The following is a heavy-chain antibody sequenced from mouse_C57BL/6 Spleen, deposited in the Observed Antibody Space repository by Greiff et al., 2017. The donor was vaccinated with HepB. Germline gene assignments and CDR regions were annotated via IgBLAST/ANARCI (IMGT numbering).Heavy chain of an antibody. CDR2: IDPSDSYT. CDR3: ARGGIYYGNLSYWYFDV. CDR1: GYTFTSYW. V-gene: IGHV1-69*01. Sequence: VQLQQPGAELVMPGASVKLSCKASGYTFTSYWMHWVKQRPGQGLEWIGEIDPSDSYTNYNQKFKGKSTLTVDKSSSTAYMQLSSLTSEDSAVYYGARGGIYYGNLSYWYFDVWGTGTTVTVSS. D-gene: IGHD2-1*01. J-gene: IGHJ1*03.